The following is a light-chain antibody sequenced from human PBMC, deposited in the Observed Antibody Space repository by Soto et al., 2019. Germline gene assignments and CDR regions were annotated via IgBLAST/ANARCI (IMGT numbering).Light chain of an antibody. Sequence: PGERATLSCRASQSVSSSYLAWYQQKPGQAPRLLIYGASSRATGIPDRFSGSGSGTDFTLTISSLQPDDSATYYCQHYKSYPFTFGPGTKVDIK. CDR1: QSVSSSY. J-gene: IGKJ3*01. V-gene: IGKV3-20*01. CDR2: GAS. CDR3: QHYKSYPFT.